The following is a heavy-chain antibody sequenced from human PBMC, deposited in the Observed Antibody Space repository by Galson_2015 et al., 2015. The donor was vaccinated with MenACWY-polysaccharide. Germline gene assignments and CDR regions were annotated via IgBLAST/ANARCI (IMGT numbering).Heavy chain of an antibody. J-gene: IGHJ5*02. D-gene: IGHD1-26*01. V-gene: IGHV4-61*01. CDR2: MSYSGRG. CDR1: GGSVSSDTYY. CDR3: AREPTYSGSFGWFDP. Sequence: LSLTCAVSGGSVSSDTYYWSWLRQPPGEGLEWVGYMSYSGRGNYNPSLKSRVTILIDTSKNQFSLRLLSVTAADTAVYHCAREPTYSGSFGWFDPWGQGTLVTVSS.